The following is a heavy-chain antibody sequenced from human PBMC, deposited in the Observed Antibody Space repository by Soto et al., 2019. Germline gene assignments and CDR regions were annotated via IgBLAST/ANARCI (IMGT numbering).Heavy chain of an antibody. V-gene: IGHV1-8*01. CDR2: MNPNSGNT. CDR1: GYTFTSYD. J-gene: IGHJ3*02. D-gene: IGHD6-13*01. CDR3: AGGSPLTHIEAVSDAFDI. Sequence: ASVKVSCKASGYTFTSYDINWVRQATGQGLEWMGWMNPNSGNTGYAQKFQGRVTMTRNTSISTAYMELSSLRSEDTAVYYCAGGSPLTHIEAVSDAFDIWGQGTMVTVSS.